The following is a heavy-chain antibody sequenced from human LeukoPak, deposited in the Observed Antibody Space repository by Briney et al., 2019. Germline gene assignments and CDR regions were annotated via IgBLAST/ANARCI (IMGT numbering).Heavy chain of an antibody. Sequence: SETLSLTCAVYGGSFNDYYWSWIRQPPGKGLERIGEIIHSGSTNYNPSLKSRVTISVDTSKNQFSLKLSSVTAADTAVYYCARCFDYGDIPQAFDIWGQGTMVTVFS. CDR3: ARCFDYGDIPQAFDI. V-gene: IGHV4-34*12. J-gene: IGHJ3*02. D-gene: IGHD4-17*01. CDR2: IIHSGST. CDR1: GGSFNDYY.